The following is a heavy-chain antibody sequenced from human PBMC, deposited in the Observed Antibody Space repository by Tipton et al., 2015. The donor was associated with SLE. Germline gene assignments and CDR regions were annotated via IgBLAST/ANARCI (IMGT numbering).Heavy chain of an antibody. V-gene: IGHV3-23*01. J-gene: IGHJ4*02. Sequence: SLRLSCAASGFTFSSYAMDWVRQAPGMGLEWVSGISASGAGTFYADSVKGRFTISRDSSKNTLYLQMSSLKVEDTAVYFCAKERVRLGHSAGDYWGQGTLVTVSS. CDR3: AKERVRLGHSAGDY. CDR1: GFTFSSYA. D-gene: IGHD3-16*01. CDR2: ISASGAGT.